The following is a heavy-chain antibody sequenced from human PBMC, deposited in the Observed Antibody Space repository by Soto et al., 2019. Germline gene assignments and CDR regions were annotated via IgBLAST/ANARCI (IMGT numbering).Heavy chain of an antibody. Sequence: PSETLSLTCAVSGGSISSGGYSWSWIRQPPGKGLEWIGYIYHSGSTYYNPSLKSRVTISVDRSKNQFSLKLSSVTAADTAVYYCARGRYDYVWGSYSPPYYFGYWGQGTLVTVSS. CDR1: GGSISSGGYS. CDR3: ARGRYDYVWGSYSPPYYFGY. V-gene: IGHV4-30-2*01. J-gene: IGHJ4*02. CDR2: IYHSGST. D-gene: IGHD3-16*01.